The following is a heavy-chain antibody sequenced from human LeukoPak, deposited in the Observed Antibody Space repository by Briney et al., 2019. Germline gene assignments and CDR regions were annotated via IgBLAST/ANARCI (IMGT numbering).Heavy chain of an antibody. CDR3: ARRVGTSVDY. CDR2: VYHGGSS. J-gene: IGHJ4*02. V-gene: IGHV4-38-2*02. Sequence: SETLSLTCTVSGYSISSGFYWGWIGQPPGKGLEWIGNVYHGGSSYYNPSLKSRVTISLDTSKNQFSLNLYSVTAADTAVYYCARRVGTSVDYWGQGTLVTVSS. CDR1: GYSISSGFY. D-gene: IGHD2-2*01.